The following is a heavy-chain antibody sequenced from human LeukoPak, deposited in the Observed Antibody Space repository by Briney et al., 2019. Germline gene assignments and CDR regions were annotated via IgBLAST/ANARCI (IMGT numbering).Heavy chain of an antibody. CDR2: INHSGST. D-gene: IGHD3-9*01. V-gene: IGHV4-34*01. CDR3: ARGALLRYFDWLPPNWFDP. J-gene: IGHJ5*02. Sequence: RTSETLSLTCAVYGGSFSGYYWSWIRQPPGKGLEWIGEINHSGSTNYNPSLKSRVTISVDTSKNQFSLKLSSVTAADTAVYYCARGALLRYFDWLPPNWFDPWGQGTLVTVSS. CDR1: GGSFSGYY.